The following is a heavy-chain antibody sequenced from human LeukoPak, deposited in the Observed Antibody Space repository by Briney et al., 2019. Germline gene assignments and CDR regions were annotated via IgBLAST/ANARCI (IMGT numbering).Heavy chain of an antibody. CDR2: ISYSGNT. Sequence: SETLSLTCTVSGGSISNYYGSWVRQTPGKGVEWIGYISYSGNTKYNPSLTSRVTISVDTSKNQFSLKLSSVTAADTAVYYCARGRTYRSSSWFDPWGQGTLVTVSS. CDR1: GGSISNYY. J-gene: IGHJ5*02. CDR3: ARGRTYRSSSWFDP. V-gene: IGHV4-59*01. D-gene: IGHD6-6*01.